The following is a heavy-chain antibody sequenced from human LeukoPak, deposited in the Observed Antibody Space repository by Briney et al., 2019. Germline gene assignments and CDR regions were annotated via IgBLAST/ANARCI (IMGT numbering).Heavy chain of an antibody. Sequence: ASVKVSCKASGYTFTGYYMHWVRQAPGQGLEWMGWISAYNGNTNYAQKLQGRVTMTTDTSTSTAYMELRSLRSDDTAVYYCARASYGDPARDWGQGTLVTVSS. D-gene: IGHD3-16*01. CDR2: ISAYNGNT. CDR3: ARASYGDPARD. V-gene: IGHV1-18*04. CDR1: GYTFTGYY. J-gene: IGHJ4*02.